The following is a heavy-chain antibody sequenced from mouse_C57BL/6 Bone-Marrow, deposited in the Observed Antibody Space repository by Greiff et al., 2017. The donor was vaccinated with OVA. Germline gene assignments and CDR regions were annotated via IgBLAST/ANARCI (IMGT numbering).Heavy chain of an antibody. CDR3: ATTAQATWGAMDY. D-gene: IGHD3-2*02. V-gene: IGHV1-69*01. Sequence: QVQLQQPGAELVMPGASVKLSCKASGYTFTSYWMHWVKQRPGQGLEWIGEIDPSDSYTNYNQKFKGKSTLTVDKSSSTAYMQLSSLTSEDSAVYYCATTAQATWGAMDYWGQGTSGTVSS. J-gene: IGHJ4*01. CDR1: GYTFTSYW. CDR2: IDPSDSYT.